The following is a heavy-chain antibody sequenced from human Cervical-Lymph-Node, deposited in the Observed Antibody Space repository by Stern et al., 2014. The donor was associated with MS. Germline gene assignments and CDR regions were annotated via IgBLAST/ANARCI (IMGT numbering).Heavy chain of an antibody. CDR1: GFDFTSYG. CDR2: IWSDGGNV. J-gene: IGHJ4*02. CDR3: ARDTLAGLD. V-gene: IGHV3-33*01. D-gene: IGHD6-19*01. Sequence: QVQLVESGGGVVQPGGSLTLSCAGSGFDFTSYGMHWVRQAPVKGLEWVAFIWSDGGNVYYADSVRGRFSISRDNSRSTLYLQMNSLRDEDTALYYCARDTLAGLDWGQGTRVTVSS.